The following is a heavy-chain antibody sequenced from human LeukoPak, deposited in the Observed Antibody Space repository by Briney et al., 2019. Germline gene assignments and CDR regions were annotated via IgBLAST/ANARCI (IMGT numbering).Heavy chain of an antibody. V-gene: IGHV3-30*02. Sequence: SGGSLRLSCAASRFTFSSYGMHWVRQAPGKGLEWVAYIQYDGSNEQYADSVKGRFSISRDSSKNILYLQMNSLRAEDTAVYYCARDRLHYGEYEKTFDYWGQGTLVTVSS. CDR1: RFTFSSYG. CDR3: ARDRLHYGEYEKTFDY. D-gene: IGHD4-17*01. CDR2: IQYDGSNE. J-gene: IGHJ4*02.